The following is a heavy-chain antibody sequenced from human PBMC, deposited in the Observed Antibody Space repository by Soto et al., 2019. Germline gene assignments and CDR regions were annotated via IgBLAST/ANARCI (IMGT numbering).Heavy chain of an antibody. CDR3: ARAMLLWPNFDS. Sequence: QVNLVQSGAEVKKPGSSVRVSCKASGDTFTSYTLSWVRQAPGQGLEWIGRIIPFLGIAIYAPKFQGRVTIRSDKSTNTAFKELGRLRTEDNAVYSCARAMLLWPNFDSWGQGTLVTVSS. V-gene: IGHV1-69*02. J-gene: IGHJ4*02. CDR1: GDTFTSYT. D-gene: IGHD2-2*01. CDR2: IIPFLGIA.